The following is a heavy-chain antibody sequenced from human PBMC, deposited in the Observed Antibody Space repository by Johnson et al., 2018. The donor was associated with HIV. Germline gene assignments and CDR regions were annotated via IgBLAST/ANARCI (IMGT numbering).Heavy chain of an antibody. CDR1: GFTFSSYW. CDR2: ISSRGITI. CDR3: ARDRALEDAFDL. D-gene: IGHD1-26*01. V-gene: IGHV3-48*04. Sequence: EMQLVESGGGVVQPGGSRRLSCAASGFTFSSYWMSWIRQAPGEGLNWISSISSRGITIYYADSVKRRFTISRDNAKNSLYLQMNSLRAEDTAIYYCARDRALEDAFDLWGQGTMVTVSS. J-gene: IGHJ3*01.